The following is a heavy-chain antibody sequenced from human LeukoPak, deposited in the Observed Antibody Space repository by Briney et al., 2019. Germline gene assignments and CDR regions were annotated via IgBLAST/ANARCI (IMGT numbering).Heavy chain of an antibody. D-gene: IGHD6-6*01. CDR1: GGSISNYY. CDR3: ARYSSSSSALDY. V-gene: IGHV4-59*08. Sequence: SETLSLTCTVSGGSISNYYWTWIRQPPGKGLEWIGYIYYSGSTNYNPSLKSRLTISLDTSKNQFSLKLSSVTAADTAVYYCARYSSSSSALDYWGQGTLVTVSS. CDR2: IYYSGST. J-gene: IGHJ4*02.